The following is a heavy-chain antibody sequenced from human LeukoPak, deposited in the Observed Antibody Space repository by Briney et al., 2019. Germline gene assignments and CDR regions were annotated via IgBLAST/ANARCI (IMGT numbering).Heavy chain of an antibody. CDR3: ARGGYYGSGNDFRFDP. J-gene: IGHJ5*02. Sequence: PSETLSPTCTVSSGSISSYYWSWIRQPPGKGLEWIGYIYYSGSTNYKPSLKSRVTISVDTSKNQFSLKLSSVTAADTAVYYCARGGYYGSGNDFRFDPWGQGTLVTVSS. CDR2: IYYSGST. D-gene: IGHD3-10*01. CDR1: SGSISSYY. V-gene: IGHV4-59*01.